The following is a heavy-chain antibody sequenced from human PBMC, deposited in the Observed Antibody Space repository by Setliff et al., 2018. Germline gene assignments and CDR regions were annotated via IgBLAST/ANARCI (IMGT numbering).Heavy chain of an antibody. CDR3: ARGSRGFDY. Sequence: ASVKVSCKASGYTFSANAIHWVRQAPGQRLEWMGFIYTDNGNTKYSKNFQDRVAITRDTSASTAYMELSSLTSEDTAVYFCARGSRGFDYWGQGTVVTVSS. J-gene: IGHJ4*02. CDR2: IYTDNGNT. V-gene: IGHV1-3*04. CDR1: GYTFSANA.